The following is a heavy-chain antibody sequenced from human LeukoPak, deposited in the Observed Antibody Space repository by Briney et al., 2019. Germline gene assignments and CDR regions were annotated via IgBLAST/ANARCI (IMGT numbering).Heavy chain of an antibody. D-gene: IGHD3-22*01. V-gene: IGHV4-59*01. CDR1: GASIRSYY. CDR2: INYSGST. Sequence: SETLSLTCTVSGASIRSYYWNWLRQPPGKGLEWIGYINYSGSTNSNPSLKSRATISMDTSKYHFSLKLSSVTAADTAVCFCARDTRSYDSSGYYFFDFWGQGTLVTVSS. J-gene: IGHJ4*02. CDR3: ARDTRSYDSSGYYFFDF.